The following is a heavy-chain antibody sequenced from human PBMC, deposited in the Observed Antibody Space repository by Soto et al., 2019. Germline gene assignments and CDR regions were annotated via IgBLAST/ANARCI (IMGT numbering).Heavy chain of an antibody. V-gene: IGHV4-31*03. J-gene: IGHJ4*02. CDR3: AGGVMDWLPAY. CDR2: IYYSGST. D-gene: IGHD5-12*01. CDR1: GGSISSSAYY. Sequence: QVQLQESGPGLVKPSQTLSLTCTVSGGSISSSAYYWSWIRQHPGKGLEWIGYIYYSGSTYSNPSLKVRPTRPVHTYKNQFPLELRSVTGADPAEYYCAGGVMDWLPAYWGPGTLVTVAS.